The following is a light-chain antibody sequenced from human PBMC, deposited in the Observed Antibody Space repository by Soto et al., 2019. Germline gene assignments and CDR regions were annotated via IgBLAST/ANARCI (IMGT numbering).Light chain of an antibody. CDR1: QSMYNN. Sequence: EIVMTQSPATLSVSPGERATLSCRASQSMYNNLAWYQQKPGQAPRLLIYHASARATGIPARFSGSGSGTEFTLTISSLLSEDFAVYYCQQYNNWPLTFGGGTKVEI. CDR2: HAS. V-gene: IGKV3-15*01. CDR3: QQYNNWPLT. J-gene: IGKJ4*01.